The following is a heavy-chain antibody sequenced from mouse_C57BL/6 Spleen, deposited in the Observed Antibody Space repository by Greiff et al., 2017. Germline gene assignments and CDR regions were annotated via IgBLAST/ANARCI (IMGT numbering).Heavy chain of an antibody. CDR2: IYPGSGST. J-gene: IGHJ3*01. V-gene: IGHV1-55*01. D-gene: IGHD2-4*01. Sequence: QVQLQQPGAELVKPGASVKMSCKASGYTFTSYWITWVKQRPGQGLEWIGDIYPGSGSTNYNEKFKSKATLTVDTSSSTAYMQLSSLTSEDAAVYYCARRGIYYDYAWFACWGQGTLVTVSA. CDR3: ARRGIYYDYAWFAC. CDR1: GYTFTSYW.